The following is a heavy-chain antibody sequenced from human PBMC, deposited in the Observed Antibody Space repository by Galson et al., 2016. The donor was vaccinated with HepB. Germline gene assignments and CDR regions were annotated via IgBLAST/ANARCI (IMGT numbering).Heavy chain of an antibody. CDR1: GFTFSRFW. Sequence: SLRLSCAASGFTFSRFWMHWVRQAPGKGPVWVSRMNTDGSITNFADSVKGRFTISRDNAKNTLYLQMNTLRAEDTAIYYCVSDLGGAKGTWGQGTLVTVSS. CDR3: VSDLGGAKGT. CDR2: MNTDGSIT. D-gene: IGHD1-26*01. J-gene: IGHJ5*02. V-gene: IGHV3-74*01.